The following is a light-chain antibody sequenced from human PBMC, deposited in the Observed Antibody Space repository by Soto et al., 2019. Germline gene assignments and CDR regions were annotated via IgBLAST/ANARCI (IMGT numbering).Light chain of an antibody. CDR2: DAS. CDR1: QIVGSY. Sequence: EIVLTQSPATLSLSSGERATLSCRASQIVGSYLAWYQQKPGQAPRLLIYDASNRATGIPARFSGSGSGTDFPLTISTLLPQDIAIYYCQKRNNWLWLTFGGGTKVDIK. CDR3: QKRNNWLWLT. J-gene: IGKJ4*01. V-gene: IGKV3-11*01.